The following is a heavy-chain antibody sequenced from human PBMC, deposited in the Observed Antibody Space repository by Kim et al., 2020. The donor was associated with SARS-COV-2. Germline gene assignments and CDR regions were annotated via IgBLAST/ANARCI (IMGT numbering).Heavy chain of an antibody. CDR1: GGTFSSYA. CDR3: ADILTGYTPDYYYGMDV. J-gene: IGHJ6*02. V-gene: IGHV1-69*04. Sequence: SVKVSCKASGGTFSSYAISWVRQAPGQGLEWMGRIIPILGIANYAQKFQGRVTITADKSTSTAYMELSSLRSEDTAVYYCADILTGYTPDYYYGMDVWGQGTTVTVSS. D-gene: IGHD3-9*01. CDR2: IIPILGIA.